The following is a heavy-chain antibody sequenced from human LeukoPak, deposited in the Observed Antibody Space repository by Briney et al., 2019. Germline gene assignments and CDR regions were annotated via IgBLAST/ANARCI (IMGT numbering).Heavy chain of an antibody. CDR2: ISAYNGNT. CDR1: GCTLTELS. V-gene: IGHV1-18*01. Sequence: GASVKVSCKVSGCTLTELSMHWVRQAPGQGLEWMGWISAYNGNTNYAQKLQGRVTMTTDTSTSTAYMELRSLRSDDTAVYYCARMNLIVGATSPDYFDYWGQGTLVTVSS. J-gene: IGHJ4*02. D-gene: IGHD1-26*01. CDR3: ARMNLIVGATSPDYFDY.